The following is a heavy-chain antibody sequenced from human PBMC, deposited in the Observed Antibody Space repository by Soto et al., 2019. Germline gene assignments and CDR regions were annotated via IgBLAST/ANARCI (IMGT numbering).Heavy chain of an antibody. D-gene: IGHD2-21*02. CDR1: GGSISSYY. Sequence: SETLSLTCTVSGGSISSYYWSWIRQPSGKGLEWIGYIYYSGSTNYNPSLKSRVTISVDTSKNQFSLKLSSVTAADTAVYYCARVEAYCGGGCYPIDYWGQGTLVTSPQ. J-gene: IGHJ4*02. CDR3: ARVEAYCGGGCYPIDY. V-gene: IGHV4-59*01. CDR2: IYYSGST.